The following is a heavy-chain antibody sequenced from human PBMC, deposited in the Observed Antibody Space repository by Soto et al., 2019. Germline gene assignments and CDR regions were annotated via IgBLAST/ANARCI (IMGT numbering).Heavy chain of an antibody. CDR3: ARYYDYVWGSYRPNWFDP. J-gene: IGHJ5*02. V-gene: IGHV5-51*01. CDR1: GYSFTSYW. D-gene: IGHD3-16*02. Sequence: GESLKISCKGSGYSFTSYWIGWVRQRPGKGLEWMGIIYPGDSDTRYSPSFQGQVTISADKSISTAYLQWSSLKASDTAMYYCARYYDYVWGSYRPNWFDPWGQGTLVTVSS. CDR2: IYPGDSDT.